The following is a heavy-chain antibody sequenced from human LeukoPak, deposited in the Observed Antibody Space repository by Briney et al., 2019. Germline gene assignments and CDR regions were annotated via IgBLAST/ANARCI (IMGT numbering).Heavy chain of an antibody. CDR1: GFTLSSYG. V-gene: IGHV3-30*02. Sequence: GGSLRLSCAASGFTLSSYGMHWVRQAPGKGLEWVAFTPFDGSNKYYADSVEGRFTIFRDNSKNTLYLQMNSLRAEDTAVYYCASNDYNNSVEDYWGQGTLVTVSS. CDR2: TPFDGSNK. D-gene: IGHD4-11*01. J-gene: IGHJ4*02. CDR3: ASNDYNNSVEDY.